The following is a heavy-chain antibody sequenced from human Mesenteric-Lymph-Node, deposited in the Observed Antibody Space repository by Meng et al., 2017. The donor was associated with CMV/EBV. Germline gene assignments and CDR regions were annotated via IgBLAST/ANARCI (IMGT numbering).Heavy chain of an antibody. J-gene: IGHJ4*02. CDR3: ARVNDLDY. CDR1: GFTFSDHA. V-gene: IGHV3-30*03. CDR2: LSSDGSNI. Sequence: GGSLRLSCAASGFTFSDHAMHWVRQAAGKGLEWVAGLSSDGSNIHYADSVKGRFTVSRDNSKNTLYLQMNSLRHEDTAVYYCARVNDLDYWGQGTLVTVSS.